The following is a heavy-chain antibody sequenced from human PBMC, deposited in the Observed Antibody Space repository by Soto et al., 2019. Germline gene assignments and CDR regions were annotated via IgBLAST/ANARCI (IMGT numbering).Heavy chain of an antibody. Sequence: ASVKASSKASCSTFSSSNISWVRQAPAQGLEWVGWISPKNGNTNTAQKFQGRVTMTTHTSTRTSYMELTSLKFDDTAIYFCARVDRSSWWTFDYWGQGTQVTVSS. CDR3: ARVDRSSWWTFDY. CDR2: ISPKNGNT. D-gene: IGHD6-13*01. J-gene: IGHJ4*02. V-gene: IGHV1-18*01. CDR1: CSTFSSSN.